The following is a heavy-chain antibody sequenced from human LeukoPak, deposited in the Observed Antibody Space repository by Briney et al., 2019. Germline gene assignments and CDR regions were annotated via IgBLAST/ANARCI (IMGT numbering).Heavy chain of an antibody. J-gene: IGHJ4*02. CDR2: INWNGGST. D-gene: IGHD3-3*01. V-gene: IGHV3-20*01. CDR3: ARDTYYDFCSGYSL. Sequence: GGSLRLSCAASGFTFDDYGMSWVRQAPGKGLEWVSVINWNGGSTGYADSVKGRFTISRDNAKNSLYLQMNSLRAEDTALYHCARDTYYDFCSGYSLWGQGTLVTVSS. CDR1: GFTFDDYG.